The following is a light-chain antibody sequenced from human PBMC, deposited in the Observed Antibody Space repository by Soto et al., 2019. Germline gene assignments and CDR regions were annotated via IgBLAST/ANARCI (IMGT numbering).Light chain of an antibody. Sequence: IVLTQRPATLSESTGEGATLSGRASQSVSSKLAWYQQKPGQAPRLLVYGASTRATGIPARFSGSGSGTEFTLTISSLQSEDFAVYYCQQYNNWPPITFGQGTRLEIK. CDR1: QSVSSK. CDR3: QQYNNWPPIT. V-gene: IGKV3D-15*01. CDR2: GAS. J-gene: IGKJ5*01.